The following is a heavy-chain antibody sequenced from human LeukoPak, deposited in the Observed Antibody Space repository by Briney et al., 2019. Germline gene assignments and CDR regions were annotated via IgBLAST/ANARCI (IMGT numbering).Heavy chain of an antibody. V-gene: IGHV3-23*01. CDR2: ISGSGGST. CDR3: AKDQYNSNWYGSSAGY. J-gene: IGHJ4*02. D-gene: IGHD6-13*01. CDR1: GFTFSSYA. Sequence: QPGGSLRLSCAASGFTFSSYAMSWVRQAPGKGLEWVSAISGSGGSTYSADSVKGRFTISRDNSKNTLYLQMNRLRAEDTAVYYCAKDQYNSNWYGSSAGYWGQGTLVTVSS.